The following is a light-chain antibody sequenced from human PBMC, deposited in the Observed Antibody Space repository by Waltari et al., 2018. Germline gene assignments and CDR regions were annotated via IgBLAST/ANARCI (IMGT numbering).Light chain of an antibody. CDR2: VNSDGSH. J-gene: IGLJ3*02. CDR1: SGHSSNI. Sequence: QLVLTQSPSASASLGASVKLTCTLSSGHSSNIVAWHQQQPEKGPGDLMKVNSDGSHSKGDEIPDRFAGSSSGAERYLTISSLQSEDEADYYCQTGGHGTWVFGGGTKLTVL. CDR3: QTGGHGTWV. V-gene: IGLV4-69*01.